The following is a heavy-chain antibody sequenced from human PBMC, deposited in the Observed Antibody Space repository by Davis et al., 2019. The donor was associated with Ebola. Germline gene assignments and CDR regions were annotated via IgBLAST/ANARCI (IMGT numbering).Heavy chain of an antibody. D-gene: IGHD6-6*01. J-gene: IGHJ4*02. CDR2: INAGNGNT. V-gene: IGHV1-3*01. Sequence: AASVKVSCKASGYTFTSYAMHWVRQAPGQRLEWMGWINAGNGNTKYSQKFQGRVTITRDTSASTAYMELSSLRSEDTAVYYCAREAKYSSSDFDYWGQGTLVTVSS. CDR3: AREAKYSSSDFDY. CDR1: GYTFTSYA.